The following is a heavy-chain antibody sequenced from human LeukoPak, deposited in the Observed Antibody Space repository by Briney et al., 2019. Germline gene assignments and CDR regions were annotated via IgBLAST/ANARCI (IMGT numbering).Heavy chain of an antibody. CDR2: ISSSGSTI. J-gene: IGHJ4*02. CDR3: AREFSSSWPALDY. V-gene: IGHV3-48*03. Sequence: PGGSLRLSCAASGFTFSSYEMNWVRQAPGKGLGWVSYISSSGSTIYYADSVKGRFTISRDNAKNSLYLQMNSLRAEDTAVYYCAREFSSSWPALDYWGQGTLVTVSS. CDR1: GFTFSSYE. D-gene: IGHD6-13*01.